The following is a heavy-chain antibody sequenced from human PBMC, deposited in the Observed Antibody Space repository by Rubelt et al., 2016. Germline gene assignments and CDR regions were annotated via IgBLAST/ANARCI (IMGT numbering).Heavy chain of an antibody. CDR2: IYYSGST. Sequence: QVQLQESGPGLVKPSETLSLTCTVSGGSINSYYWSWIRQPPGKGLEWIGHIYYSGSTNYNPSPKSLVTISVDTSKNQFSLKLNSVTAADTAVYYCARSGKQWDALDYWGQGTLVTVSS. D-gene: IGHD6-19*01. V-gene: IGHV4-59*08. CDR1: GGSINSYY. CDR3: ARSGKQWDALDY. J-gene: IGHJ4*02.